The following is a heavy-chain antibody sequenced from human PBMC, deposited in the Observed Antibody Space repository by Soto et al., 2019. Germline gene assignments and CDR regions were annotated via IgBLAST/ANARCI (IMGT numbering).Heavy chain of an antibody. CDR2: IKQDGSEK. CDR1: GFTFSSYA. J-gene: IGHJ5*02. D-gene: IGHD3-3*01. V-gene: IGHV3-7*01. Sequence: PGGSLRLSCAASGFTFSSYAMSWVRQAPGKGLEWVANIKQDGSEKYYVDSVKGRFTISRDNAKTSLYLQMNSLRAEDTAVYYCARDQGDFWSGYGGFDPWGQGTLVTVSS. CDR3: ARDQGDFWSGYGGFDP.